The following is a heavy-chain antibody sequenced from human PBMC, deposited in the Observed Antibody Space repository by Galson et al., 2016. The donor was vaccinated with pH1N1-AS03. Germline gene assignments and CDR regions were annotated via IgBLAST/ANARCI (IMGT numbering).Heavy chain of an antibody. D-gene: IGHD2-2*01. J-gene: IGHJ6*02. CDR3: ARDPRGTCTSSTCPTAYYFVIDV. CDR2: INPNNGVT. Sequence: SVKVSCKASGYIFTGFYVHWVRQAPGQGLEWMGWINPNNGVTNYAQKFKAWVTMTGDTSTSTAYMELYGLTSDDTAVYYCARDPRGTCTSSTCPTAYYFVIDVWGQGTTVIVSS. V-gene: IGHV1-2*04. CDR1: GYIFTGFY.